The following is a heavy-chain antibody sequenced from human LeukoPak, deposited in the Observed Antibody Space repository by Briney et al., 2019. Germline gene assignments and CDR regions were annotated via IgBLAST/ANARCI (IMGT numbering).Heavy chain of an antibody. D-gene: IGHD5-12*01. CDR1: GYSISSGYY. CDR2: IYHSGST. V-gene: IGHV4-38-2*01. Sequence: SETLSLTSAVSGYSISSGYYWGWIRQPPGKGLEWIGSIYHSGSTYYNPSLKSRVTISVATSKTQFSLQLSSVTAADTAVYYCARAGYSGYDTPLEYDYWGQGTLVTVSS. J-gene: IGHJ4*02. CDR3: ARAGYSGYDTPLEYDY.